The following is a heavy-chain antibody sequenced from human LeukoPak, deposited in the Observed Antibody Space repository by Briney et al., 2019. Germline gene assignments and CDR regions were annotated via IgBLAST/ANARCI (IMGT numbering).Heavy chain of an antibody. D-gene: IGHD4-23*01. CDR3: ARDESPTVVTNPYFDY. Sequence: GGSLRLSCAASGFTFSSYVMSWVRQAPGKGLEWVANIKQDGSEKYYVDSVKGRFTISRDNAKNSLYLQMNSLRAEDTAVYYCARDESPTVVTNPYFDYWGQGTLVTVSS. J-gene: IGHJ4*02. CDR2: IKQDGSEK. V-gene: IGHV3-7*01. CDR1: GFTFSSYV.